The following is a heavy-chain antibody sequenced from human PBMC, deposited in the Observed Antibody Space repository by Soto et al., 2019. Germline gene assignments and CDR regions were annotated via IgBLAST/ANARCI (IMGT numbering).Heavy chain of an antibody. Sequence: SETLSPTCTVSGGSISRGGYYWSWIRQHPGKGLEWIGYIYYSGSTYYNPSLKSRVTISVDTSKNQFSLKLSYVTAADTAVYYCASGNGDYLDYWGQGALVTVSS. J-gene: IGHJ4*02. V-gene: IGHV4-31*03. CDR1: GGSISRGGYY. CDR2: IYYSGST. CDR3: ASGNGDYLDY. D-gene: IGHD1-1*01.